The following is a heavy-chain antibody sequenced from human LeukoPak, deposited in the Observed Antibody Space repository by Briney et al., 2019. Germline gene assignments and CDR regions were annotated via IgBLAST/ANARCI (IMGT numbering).Heavy chain of an antibody. D-gene: IGHD3-16*01. CDR1: GGSFSGYY. CDR3: ARGVSFQGYYYYYGMDV. CDR2: INHSGST. Sequence: SETLSLTCAVDGGSFSGYYWSWIGQPPGKGLEGMGEINHSGSTNNNQCLTSRGTISIETSKNQSSLKLSSVTAADTAVYYCARGVSFQGYYYYYGMDVWGQGTTVTVSS. V-gene: IGHV4-34*04. J-gene: IGHJ6*02.